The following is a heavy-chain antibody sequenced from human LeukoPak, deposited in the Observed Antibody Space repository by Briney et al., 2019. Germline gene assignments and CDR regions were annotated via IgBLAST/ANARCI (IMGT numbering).Heavy chain of an antibody. V-gene: IGHV3-48*04. CDR2: ISSSSSTI. CDR3: ARARPAAAGMLDAFDI. CDR1: GFTFSSYS. Sequence: PGGSLRLSCAASGFTFSSYSMNWVRQAPGKGLEWVSYISSSSSTIYYADSAKGRFTISRDNAKNSLYLQMNSLRAEDTAVYYCARARPAAAGMLDAFDIWGQGTMVTVSS. D-gene: IGHD6-13*01. J-gene: IGHJ3*02.